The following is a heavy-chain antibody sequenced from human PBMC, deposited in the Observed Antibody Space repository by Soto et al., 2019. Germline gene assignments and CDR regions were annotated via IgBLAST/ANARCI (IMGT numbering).Heavy chain of an antibody. D-gene: IGHD2-15*01. CDR3: ARDGGYCSGGSCSIDY. J-gene: IGHJ4*02. CDR1: GYSFTSYG. V-gene: IGHV1-18*01. CDR2: ISAYNGNT. Sequence: ASVKVSYKASGYSFTSYGISWVRQAPGQGLEWMGWISAYNGNTNYAQKLQGRVTMTTDTSTSTAYMELRSLRSDDTAVYYCARDGGYCSGGSCSIDYWGQGTLVTAPQ.